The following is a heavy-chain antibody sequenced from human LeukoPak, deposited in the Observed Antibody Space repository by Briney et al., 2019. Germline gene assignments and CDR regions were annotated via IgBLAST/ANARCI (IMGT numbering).Heavy chain of an antibody. Sequence: SVKVSCKASGGTFSSYASSWVRQAPGQGLEWMGGIIPIFGTANYAQKFQGRVTITADESTSTAYMELSSLRSEDTAVYYCADGYSYGYGRFDYWGQGTLVTVSS. J-gene: IGHJ4*02. CDR3: ADGYSYGYGRFDY. CDR1: GGTFSSYA. CDR2: IIPIFGTA. D-gene: IGHD5-18*01. V-gene: IGHV1-69*13.